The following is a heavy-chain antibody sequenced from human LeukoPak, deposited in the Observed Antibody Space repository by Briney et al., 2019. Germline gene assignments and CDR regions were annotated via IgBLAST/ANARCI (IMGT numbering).Heavy chain of an antibody. CDR2: INAGNGNT. Sequence: ASVKVSCKASRYTFTTYAMHWVRQAPGQRLEWMGWINAGNGNTKYSQKFQGRVTITRDTSASTAYMELSSLRSEDTAVYYCARDSLSSGWATDAFDIWGQGTMVTVSS. J-gene: IGHJ3*02. V-gene: IGHV1-3*01. CDR1: RYTFTTYA. D-gene: IGHD6-19*01. CDR3: ARDSLSSGWATDAFDI.